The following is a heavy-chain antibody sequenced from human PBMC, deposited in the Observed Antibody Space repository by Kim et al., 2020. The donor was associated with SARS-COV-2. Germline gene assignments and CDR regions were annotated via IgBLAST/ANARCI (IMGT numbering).Heavy chain of an antibody. D-gene: IGHD6-13*01. CDR3: ARDSGSSWSNYYYGMDV. CDR1: GYTFTSYY. J-gene: IGHJ6*02. Sequence: ASVKVSCKASGYTFTSYYMHWVRQAPGQGLEWMGIINPSGGSTSYAQKFQGRVTMTRDTSTSTVYMELSSLRSEDTAVYYCARDSGSSWSNYYYGMDVWGQGTTVNVSS. V-gene: IGHV1-46*01. CDR2: INPSGGST.